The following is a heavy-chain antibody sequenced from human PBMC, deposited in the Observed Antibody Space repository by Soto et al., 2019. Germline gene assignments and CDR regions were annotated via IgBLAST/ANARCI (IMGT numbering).Heavy chain of an antibody. CDR1: GGSISSSNW. CDR2: IYHSGRT. V-gene: IGHV4-4*02. CDR3: ARVSGSYYYGMDV. J-gene: IGHJ6*02. D-gene: IGHD1-26*01. Sequence: QVQLQESGPGLVKPSGTLSLTCAVSGGSISSSNWWSLVRQPAGKGLEWIGEIYHSGRTNYNPSLKSRVTIPVDKSKSQFSLKLTSVTAADTAVYYCARVSGSYYYGMDVWGQGTTVTVSS.